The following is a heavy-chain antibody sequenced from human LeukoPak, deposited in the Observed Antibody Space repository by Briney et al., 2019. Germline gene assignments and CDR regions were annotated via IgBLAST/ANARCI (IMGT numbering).Heavy chain of an antibody. CDR3: ARDRGTYFDY. Sequence: SETLSLTCTVPGGSISSYYWSWIRQPPGKGLEWIGYIYYSGSTNYNPSLKSRVTISVDTSKNQFSLKLSSVTAADTAVYYCARDRGTYFDYWGQGTLVTVSS. CDR2: IYYSGST. D-gene: IGHD1-26*01. J-gene: IGHJ4*02. CDR1: GGSISSYY. V-gene: IGHV4-59*01.